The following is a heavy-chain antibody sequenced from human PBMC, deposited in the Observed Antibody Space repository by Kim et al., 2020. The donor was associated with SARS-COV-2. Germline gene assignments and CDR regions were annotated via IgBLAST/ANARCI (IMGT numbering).Heavy chain of an antibody. J-gene: IGHJ4*02. Sequence: SETLSLTCTASGGSISSSSYYWGWIRQPPGKGLEWIGSIYHSGSTYYNPSLKSRVTISVDTSKNQFSLKLSSVTAADTAVYYCARQALQELSYLDYWGQG. CDR2: IYHSGST. V-gene: IGHV4-39*01. CDR1: GGSISSSSYY. D-gene: IGHD3-16*02. CDR3: ARQALQELSYLDY.